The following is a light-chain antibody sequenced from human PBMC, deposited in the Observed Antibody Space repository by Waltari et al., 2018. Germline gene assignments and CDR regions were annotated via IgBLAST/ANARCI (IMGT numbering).Light chain of an antibody. J-gene: IGKJ2*01. Sequence: DIQMTQSPPTLSASVGDRVTPTCRARLNSFGRLAWYQQKPGKPPKLLVDETSKLESGVPSRFGGSGSGTDFTRVIDSLQPDDFATYYCQNYHIRKAFGQGTNVEIK. V-gene: IGKV1-5*03. CDR3: QNYHIRKA. CDR2: ETS. CDR1: LNSFGR.